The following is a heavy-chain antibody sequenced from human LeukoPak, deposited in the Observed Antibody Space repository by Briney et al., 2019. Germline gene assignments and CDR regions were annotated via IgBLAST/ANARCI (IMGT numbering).Heavy chain of an antibody. CDR1: GGSISSANYY. CDR3: ARPRSPAAGSPYDAFDI. V-gene: IGHV4-61*01. Sequence: SQTLSLTCTVSGGSISSANYYWSWIRQSPGKGLEWIGYIYYSGSTNYNPSLKSRVTISVDTSKNQFSLKLSSVTAADTAVYYCARPRSPAAGSPYDAFDIWGQGTMVTVSS. CDR2: IYYSGST. J-gene: IGHJ3*02. D-gene: IGHD6-13*01.